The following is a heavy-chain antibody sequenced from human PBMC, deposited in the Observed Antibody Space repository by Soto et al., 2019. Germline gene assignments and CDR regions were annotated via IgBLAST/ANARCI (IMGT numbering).Heavy chain of an antibody. J-gene: IGHJ4*02. CDR3: ARDEGSGALDY. CDR2: INPSGGST. Sequence: ASVTVSCQASGYTFTSYYMHWVRQAPGQGLEWMGIINPSGGSTSYAQKFQGRVTMTRDTSTSTVYMELSSLRSEDTAVYYCARDEGSGALDYWGQGTLVTVLL. CDR1: GYTFTSYY. D-gene: IGHD3-10*01. V-gene: IGHV1-46*01.